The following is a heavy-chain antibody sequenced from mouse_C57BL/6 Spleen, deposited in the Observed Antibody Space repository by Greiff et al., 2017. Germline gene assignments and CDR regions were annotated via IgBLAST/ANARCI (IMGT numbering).Heavy chain of an antibody. CDR3: ARQAHIEYFDV. Sequence: EVKLMESGGGLVKPGGSLKLSCAASGFTFSSYTMSWVRQTPEQRLEWVATISAGGGNTYYPDSVKGRFTISRDNATNTPYMQLSSLRSEDTALDYCARQAHIEYFDVWGTGTTVTVSS. CDR2: ISAGGGNT. V-gene: IGHV5-9*01. D-gene: IGHD1-3*01. CDR1: GFTFSSYT. J-gene: IGHJ1*03.